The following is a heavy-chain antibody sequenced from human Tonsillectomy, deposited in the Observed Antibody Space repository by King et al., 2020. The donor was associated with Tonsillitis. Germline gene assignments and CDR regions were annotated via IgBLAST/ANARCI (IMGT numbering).Heavy chain of an antibody. D-gene: IGHD3-16*01. Sequence: VQLVESGGGLVQPGGSLRLSCAASGFTFSNYAMSWVRQAPGKGLEWVTVITGDGISTYYADSVKGRFTISRDNSRTALYLQMDSLRAEDTALYYCAKEEFAGNVADTFDVWGQGTMVAVSS. CDR3: AKEEFAGNVADTFDV. CDR1: GFTFSNYA. CDR2: ITGDGIST. J-gene: IGHJ3*01. V-gene: IGHV3-23*04.